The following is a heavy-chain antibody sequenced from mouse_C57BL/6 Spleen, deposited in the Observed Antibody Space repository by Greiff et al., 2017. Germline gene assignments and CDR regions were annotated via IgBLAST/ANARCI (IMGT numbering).Heavy chain of an antibody. Sequence: VQLQQSGPELVKPGASVKLSCKASGYAFSSSWMHWVKQRPGQGLEWIGRIYPGDGDTNYNGKFKGKATLTADKSSSTAYMQLHSLTSADSAVYVCASTPTLVSYYYAMDDWGQGTSVTVSS. CDR3: ASTPTLVSYYYAMDD. J-gene: IGHJ4*01. CDR1: GYAFSSSW. CDR2: IYPGDGDT. D-gene: IGHD1-1*01. V-gene: IGHV1-82*01.